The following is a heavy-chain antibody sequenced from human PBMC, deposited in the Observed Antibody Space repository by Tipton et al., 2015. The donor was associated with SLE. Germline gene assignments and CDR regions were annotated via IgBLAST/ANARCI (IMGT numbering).Heavy chain of an antibody. CDR1: GFTFSSYG. CDR3: ASTGYSSYWYFDL. J-gene: IGHJ2*01. V-gene: IGHV3-64*02. Sequence: SLRLSCAASGFTFSSYGMHWVRQAPGKGLEYVSGISSNGASTNYADSVKDRFTISRDNSKNTLYLQMGSLRAEDTAVYYCASTGYSSYWYFDLWGRGTLVTVSS. CDR2: ISSNGAST. D-gene: IGHD5-12*01.